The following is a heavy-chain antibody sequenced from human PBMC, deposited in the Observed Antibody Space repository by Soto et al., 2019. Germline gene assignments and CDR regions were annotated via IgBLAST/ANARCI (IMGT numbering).Heavy chain of an antibody. CDR2: IIPIFGTA. J-gene: IGHJ4*02. Sequence: SVKVSCKASGGTFSSYAISWVRQAPGQGLEWMGGIIPIFGTANYAQKFQGRVTITADESTSTAYMELSSLRSEDTAVYYCAVSSSATLSYFDYWGQGTLVTVSS. V-gene: IGHV1-69*13. CDR1: GGTFSSYA. CDR3: AVSSSATLSYFDY. D-gene: IGHD6-13*01.